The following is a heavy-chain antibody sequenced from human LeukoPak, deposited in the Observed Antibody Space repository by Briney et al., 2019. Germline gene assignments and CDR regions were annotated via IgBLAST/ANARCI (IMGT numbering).Heavy chain of an antibody. CDR1: GFTFSNNW. CDR2: IKKDGSEK. Sequence: GGSLRLSCAASGFTFSNNWMRWVRQAPGKGLGCVANIKKDGSEKYYINSVKGRFTISRDNAKNSLYLQMDSLRAEDTALYYCVKDAGTAWGQGTLVTVSS. D-gene: IGHD2-8*02. CDR3: VKDAGTA. J-gene: IGHJ5*02. V-gene: IGHV3-7*01.